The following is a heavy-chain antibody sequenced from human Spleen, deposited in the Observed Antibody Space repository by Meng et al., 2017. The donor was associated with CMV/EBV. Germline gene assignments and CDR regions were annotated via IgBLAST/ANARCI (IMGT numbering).Heavy chain of an antibody. V-gene: IGHV1-18*01. CDR3: ARVGGYYDYVWGSYRHPFDP. J-gene: IGHJ5*02. Sequence: ASVKVSCKASGGTFSSYPISWVRQAPGQGLEWMGWISAYNGNTNYAQKLQGRVTMTTDTSTSTAYMELRSLRSDDTAVYYCARVGGYYDYVWGSYRHPFDPWGQGTLVTVSS. D-gene: IGHD3-16*02. CDR2: ISAYNGNT. CDR1: GGTFSSYP.